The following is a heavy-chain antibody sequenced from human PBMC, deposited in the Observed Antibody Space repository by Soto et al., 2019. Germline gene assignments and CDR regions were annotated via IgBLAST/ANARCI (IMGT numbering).Heavy chain of an antibody. D-gene: IGHD3-10*01. CDR1: GYTFIRNG. CDR2: ISIYNGNT. CDR3: ARDSATLVPGV. Sequence: QVQLVQSGAEVKKPGASVKVSCKASGYTFIRNGINWVRQAPGQGLEWMGWISIYNGNTNYAQKFQGRVTMTRDTSTRTAYMEVRSLRSDDTAVYFCARDSATLVPGVWGQGTTVTVSS. V-gene: IGHV1-18*01. J-gene: IGHJ6*02.